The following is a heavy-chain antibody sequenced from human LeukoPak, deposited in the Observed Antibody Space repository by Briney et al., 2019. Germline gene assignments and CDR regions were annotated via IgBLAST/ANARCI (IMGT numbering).Heavy chain of an antibody. CDR1: GGTFSSYA. V-gene: IGHV1-69*05. Sequence: SVKVSCKASGGTFSSYAISWVRQAPGQGLEWMGGIIPIFGTANYAQKFQGRVTMTRDTSTSTVYMELSSLRSEDTAVYYCARGALIAVAGTGSDYWGQGTLVTVSS. CDR2: IIPIFGTA. CDR3: ARGALIAVAGTGSDY. J-gene: IGHJ4*02. D-gene: IGHD6-19*01.